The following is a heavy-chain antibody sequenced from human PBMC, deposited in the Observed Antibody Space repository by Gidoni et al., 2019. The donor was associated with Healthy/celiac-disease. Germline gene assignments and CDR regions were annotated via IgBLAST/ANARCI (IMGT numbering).Heavy chain of an antibody. D-gene: IGHD1-26*01. J-gene: IGHJ4*02. CDR2: IWYDGSNK. V-gene: IGHV3-33*01. Sequence: EWVAVIWYDGSNKYYADSVKGRFTISRDNSKNTLYLQMNSLRAEDTAVYYCARATLIVGATSSPDYWGQGTLVTVSS. CDR3: ARATLIVGATSSPDY.